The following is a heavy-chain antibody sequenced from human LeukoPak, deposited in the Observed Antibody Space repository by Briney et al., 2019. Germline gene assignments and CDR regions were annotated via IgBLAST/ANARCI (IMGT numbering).Heavy chain of an antibody. V-gene: IGHV3-7*01. CDR2: IQQDGSEK. J-gene: IGHJ3*02. CDR3: ARGWGDCATINCYTGGDVFDI. Sequence: VGSLRLSCAASGFTFSYYWMSWVRQAPGKGLEWVANIQQDGSEKYYVDSVKGRFTISRDNAKKSLYLQMASLRVEDTAVYYCARGWGDCATINCYTGGDVFDIWGQGTMVTVSS. D-gene: IGHD5-12*01. CDR1: GFTFSYYW.